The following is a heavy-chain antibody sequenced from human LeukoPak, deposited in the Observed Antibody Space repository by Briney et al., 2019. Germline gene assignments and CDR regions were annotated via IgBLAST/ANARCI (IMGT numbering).Heavy chain of an antibody. CDR2: ISYDGGNK. CDR1: GLTFSSYD. D-gene: IGHD1/OR15-1a*01. CDR3: AKDSSSSNKYYGMDV. Sequence: GGSLRFSCAVSGLTFSSYDMHWVRQAPGKGLEWVAVISYDGGNKYYAGSVKGRFTISRDNSKNTLYLQMNSLRADDTAVYYCAKDSSSSNKYYGMDVWGQGTTVTVSS. J-gene: IGHJ6*02. V-gene: IGHV3-30*18.